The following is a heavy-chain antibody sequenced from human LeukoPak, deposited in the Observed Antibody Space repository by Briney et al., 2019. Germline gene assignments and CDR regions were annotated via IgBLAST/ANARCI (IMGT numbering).Heavy chain of an antibody. V-gene: IGHV3-23*01. Sequence: GGSLTLSCAASGFTFSTYAMTWVRQAPGKGLEWVSAISDSGDSIYYADSVKGRFTISRDNSKNTLFLQMSGLRAEDTAVYYCAKGRYSRGGTFVCWGQGTLVTVSS. J-gene: IGHJ4*02. CDR3: AKGRYSRGGTFVC. CDR2: ISDSGDSI. D-gene: IGHD2-21*01. CDR1: GFTFSTYA.